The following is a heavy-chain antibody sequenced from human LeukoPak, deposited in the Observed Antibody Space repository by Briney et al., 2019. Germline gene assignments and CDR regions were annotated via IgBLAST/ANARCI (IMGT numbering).Heavy chain of an antibody. CDR2: TNPNSDGT. D-gene: IGHD5-18*01. CDR1: GYTFTAYY. Sequence: GASVKVSCKASGYTFTAYYMHWMRQAPGQGPEWMGWTNPNSDGTNYAQKFQGRVTMTRDTSISTAYMELSSLRSDDTAVYYCARAKVIVPDYWGQGTLVTVSS. J-gene: IGHJ4*02. V-gene: IGHV1-2*02. CDR3: ARAKVIVPDY.